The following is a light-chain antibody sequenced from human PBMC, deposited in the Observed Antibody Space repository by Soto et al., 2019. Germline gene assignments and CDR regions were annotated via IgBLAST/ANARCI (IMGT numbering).Light chain of an antibody. V-gene: IGLV2-23*02. J-gene: IGLJ2*01. CDR2: EVS. Sequence: QSALTQPASVSGSPGQSITISCTGTSSDVGGYNLVSLYQQHPGKAPKLMIYEVSKRPSGVSNRFSGSKSGNTASLTVSGLQYEDEADYYCCSDAGSSTGVFGGGTKLSVL. CDR3: CSDAGSSTGV. CDR1: SSDVGGYNL.